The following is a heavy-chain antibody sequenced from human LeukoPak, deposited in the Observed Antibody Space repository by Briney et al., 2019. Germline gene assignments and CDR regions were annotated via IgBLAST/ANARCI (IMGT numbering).Heavy chain of an antibody. V-gene: IGHV5-51*01. CDR3: ARRGYTYAYDY. CDR2: IYTGDSDT. CDR1: GSPFTSYW. J-gene: IGHJ4*02. D-gene: IGHD5-18*01. Sequence: PGESLQISCKTSGSPFTSYWIGWVRQMPGKGLEWMGIIYTGDSDTRYSPSFQGQVTISADKSISTAYLQWSSLKASDTAVFYCARRGYTYAYDYWGQGTLVTVSS.